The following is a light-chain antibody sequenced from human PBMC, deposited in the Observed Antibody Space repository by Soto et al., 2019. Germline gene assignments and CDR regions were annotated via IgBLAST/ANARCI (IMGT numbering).Light chain of an antibody. V-gene: IGKV3-11*01. Sequence: EIVLTQSPATLSLSPGERATLSCRASPSVTNYLAWYQQKPGQAPRLLIYGAFNRATGIPARFSGSGSGTDFTLTISSLEPEDFAVHYCQQRNIWPPVTFGQGTRLEIK. CDR1: PSVTNY. J-gene: IGKJ5*01. CDR2: GAF. CDR3: QQRNIWPPVT.